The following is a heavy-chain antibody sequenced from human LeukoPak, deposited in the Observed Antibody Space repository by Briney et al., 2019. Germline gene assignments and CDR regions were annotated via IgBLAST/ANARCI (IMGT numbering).Heavy chain of an antibody. CDR1: GYTFSSYA. CDR3: AKATPYDILTGRRRYYFDY. Sequence: GGALRLSCAASGYTFSSYAMSWVRQAPGKGLEWVSAISGSGGSTYYADSVKGRFTISRDNSKNTLYLQMNSLRAEDAAVYYCAKATPYDILTGRRRYYFDYWGQGTLVTVSS. D-gene: IGHD3-9*01. V-gene: IGHV3-23*01. CDR2: ISGSGGST. J-gene: IGHJ4*02.